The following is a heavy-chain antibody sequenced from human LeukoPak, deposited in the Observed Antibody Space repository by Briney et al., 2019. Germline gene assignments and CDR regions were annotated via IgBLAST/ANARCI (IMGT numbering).Heavy chain of an antibody. V-gene: IGHV4-30-4*08. CDR2: IYYSGST. D-gene: IGHD6-13*01. CDR3: ARAQQLVLDGWSDAFDI. Sequence: GDYNMNWVRQPPGKGLEWIGYIYYSGSTYYNPSLKSRVTISVDTSKNQFSLKLSPVTAADTAVYYCARAQQLVLDGWSDAFDIWGQGTMVTVSS. CDR1: GDYN. J-gene: IGHJ3*02.